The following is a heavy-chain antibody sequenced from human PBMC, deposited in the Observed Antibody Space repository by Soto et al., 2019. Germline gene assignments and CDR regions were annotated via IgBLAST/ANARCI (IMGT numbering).Heavy chain of an antibody. CDR3: TRLQVGATWLTMGPI. Sequence: GWALRLSCAASRFTFSGSAMHWVRQASGKGLEWVGRIRSKANSYATAYAASVKGRFTISRDDSKNTAYLQMNSLKTEDTAVYYCTRLQVGATWLTMGPIWGQGTMVTASS. D-gene: IGHD1-26*01. CDR2: IRSKANSYAT. V-gene: IGHV3-73*01. CDR1: RFTFSGSA. J-gene: IGHJ3*02.